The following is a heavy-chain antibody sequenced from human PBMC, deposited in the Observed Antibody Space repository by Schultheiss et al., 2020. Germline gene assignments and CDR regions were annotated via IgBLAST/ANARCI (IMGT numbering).Heavy chain of an antibody. CDR3: ARELSYDSSGYSFDY. CDR2: IYYSGST. V-gene: IGHV4-30-4*08. D-gene: IGHD3-22*01. J-gene: IGHJ4*02. CDR1: GGSVSSGSYY. Sequence: SQTLSLTCTVSGGSVSSGSYYWSWIRQPPGKGLEWIGYIYYSGSTYYNPSLKSRVTISVDTSKNQFSLKLSSVTAADTAVYYCARELSYDSSGYSFDYWGQGTLVTVSS.